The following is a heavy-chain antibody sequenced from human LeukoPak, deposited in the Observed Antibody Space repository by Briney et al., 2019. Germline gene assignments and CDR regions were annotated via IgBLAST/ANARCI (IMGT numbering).Heavy chain of an antibody. CDR1: GVTLRSYA. V-gene: IGHV1-69*13. Sequence: SVKVYCKVPGVTLRSYAIRWVRQAPGQGLGWIGGLIPIFGTANYAQTFQGRVTLTADEFTSTAYMGLSSLRSKDTAVYYCARRDDGYSYGHPTYYYCCGMDVWGKGTTVTVSS. D-gene: IGHD5-18*01. J-gene: IGHJ6*04. CDR3: ARRDDGYSYGHPTYYYCCGMDV. CDR2: LIPIFGTA.